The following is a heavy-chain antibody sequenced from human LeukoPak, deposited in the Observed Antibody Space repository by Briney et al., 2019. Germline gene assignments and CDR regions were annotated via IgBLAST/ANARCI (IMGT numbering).Heavy chain of an antibody. D-gene: IGHD2-15*01. V-gene: IGHV3-48*03. CDR2: ISSSGTTI. CDR3: ARVGVVVAATGNLWFDP. CDR1: GFTFSSYE. Sequence: GGSLRLSCAASGFTFSSYEMNWVRQAPGKGLEWVSYISSSGTTIYYADFVEGRFTISRDNAKNSLYLQMNSLRAEDTAVYYCARVGVVVAATGNLWFDPWGQGTLVTVSS. J-gene: IGHJ5*02.